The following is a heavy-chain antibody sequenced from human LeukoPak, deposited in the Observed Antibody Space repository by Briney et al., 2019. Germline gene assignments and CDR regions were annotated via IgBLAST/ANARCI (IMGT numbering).Heavy chain of an antibody. Sequence: GGSPRLSCAASGFTFSSYAMSWVRQAPGKGPEWVSAISGSGGSTYYADSVKGRFTISRNNSKNTLYLQMNSLRAEDTAVYYCAPVYYYDSSGYYLWGQGTLVTVSS. CDR2: ISGSGGST. CDR1: GFTFSSYA. J-gene: IGHJ4*02. V-gene: IGHV3-23*01. CDR3: APVYYYDSSGYYL. D-gene: IGHD3-22*01.